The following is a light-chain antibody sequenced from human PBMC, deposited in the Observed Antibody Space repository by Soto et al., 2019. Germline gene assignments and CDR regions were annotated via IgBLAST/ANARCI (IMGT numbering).Light chain of an antibody. CDR3: QQSYSTPRT. CDR1: QSISTY. Sequence: DIQMTQSPSSLSASVGDRVTITCRASQSISTYLNWYQQKPGKAPKLLMYAASSLQSGVPSRFGVSGSGTDFTLTISSLQPEDFATYYCQQSYSTPRTFGQGTKVEIK. J-gene: IGKJ1*01. CDR2: AAS. V-gene: IGKV1-39*01.